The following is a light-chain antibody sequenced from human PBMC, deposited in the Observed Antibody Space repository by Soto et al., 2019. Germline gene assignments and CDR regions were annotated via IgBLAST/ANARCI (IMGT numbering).Light chain of an antibody. CDR2: DVS. CDR1: SSDVGGYNY. CDR3: SSYTSSSTPYV. V-gene: IGLV2-14*01. J-gene: IGLJ1*01. Sequence: QSALTPPASVSGSPGQSITISCTGTSSDVGGYNYVYWYQQHPGKAPKLMLYDVSNRPSGVSNRFSGSKSGNTASLTISGLQAEDEADYYCSSYTSSSTPYVFGTGTKLTVL.